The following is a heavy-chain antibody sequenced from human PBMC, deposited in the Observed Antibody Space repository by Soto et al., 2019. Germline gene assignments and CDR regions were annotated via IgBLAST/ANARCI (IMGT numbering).Heavy chain of an antibody. CDR1: GSPFTAYA. Sequence: QVQLVQSGAEVKNPGSSVKVSCTASGSPFTAYAITWLGQAPGQGLEWVGGIIPLFDSPNYAQRYQGRVTITADKSTSTSYMELTGLISDDTAVYYCALSYGSYHYGAYWGQGTLVTVSS. D-gene: IGHD4-17*01. V-gene: IGHV1-69*06. CDR2: IIPLFDSP. J-gene: IGHJ4*02. CDR3: ALSYGSYHYGAY.